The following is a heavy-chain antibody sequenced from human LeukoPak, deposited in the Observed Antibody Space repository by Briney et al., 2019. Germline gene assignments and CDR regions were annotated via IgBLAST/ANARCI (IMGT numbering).Heavy chain of an antibody. CDR3: ARAPGGLRYCSGGGCYDDYYMDV. V-gene: IGHV1-2*02. CDR2: INPNSGGT. D-gene: IGHD2-15*01. Sequence: ASVTVSCKASGYSFTSYYMHWVRQAPGQGLEWMGWINPNSGGTNYAQKLQGRVTMTRDTSISTAYMELSRLRSDDTAVYSCARAPGGLRYCSGGGCYDDYYMDVWGKGTTVTVSS. J-gene: IGHJ6*03. CDR1: GYSFTSYY.